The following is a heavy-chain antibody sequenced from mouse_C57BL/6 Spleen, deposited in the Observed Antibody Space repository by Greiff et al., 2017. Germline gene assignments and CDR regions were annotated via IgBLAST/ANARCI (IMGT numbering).Heavy chain of an antibody. D-gene: IGHD2-4*01. Sequence: EVKLVESGAELVKPGASVKLSCTASGFNIKDYYMHWVKQRTEQGLEWIGRIDPEDGETKYAPKFQGKATITADTSSNTAYLQLSSLTSEDTAVYYCARIQTYDYDEGYWYFDVWGTGTTVTVSS. J-gene: IGHJ1*03. CDR1: GFNIKDYY. CDR3: ARIQTYDYDEGYWYFDV. CDR2: IDPEDGET. V-gene: IGHV14-2*01.